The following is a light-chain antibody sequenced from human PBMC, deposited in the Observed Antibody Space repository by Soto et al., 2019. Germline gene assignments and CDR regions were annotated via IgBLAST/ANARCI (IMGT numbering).Light chain of an antibody. CDR1: QRITSY. Sequence: DIQMTQSPSSLSASVGDRVTITCRASQRITSYLAWYQQRPGKVPRLLIYAASTLQSGVPSRFSGSGSGTDFTLTISSLQPEDVATYYFQKYNSAPWTFGQGTRVEIK. J-gene: IGKJ1*01. CDR3: QKYNSAPWT. CDR2: AAS. V-gene: IGKV1-27*01.